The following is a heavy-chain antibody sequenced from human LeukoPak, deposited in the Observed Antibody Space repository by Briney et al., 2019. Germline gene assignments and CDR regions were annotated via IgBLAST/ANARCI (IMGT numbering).Heavy chain of an antibody. J-gene: IGHJ4*02. CDR3: ARVAGGYYYDRSDY. CDR1: GYTFTGYY. V-gene: IGHV1-2*02. D-gene: IGHD3-22*01. Sequence: ASVKVSCKASGYTFTGYYMHWVRQAPGQGLEWMGWINPNSGGTNYAQKFQGRVTMTRDTSISTAYMELSRLRSDDTAVYYCARVAGGYYYDRSDYWGQGTLVTVSS. CDR2: INPNSGGT.